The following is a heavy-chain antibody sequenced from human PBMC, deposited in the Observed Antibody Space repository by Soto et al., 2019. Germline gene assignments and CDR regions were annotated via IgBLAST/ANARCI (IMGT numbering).Heavy chain of an antibody. D-gene: IGHD5-18*01. V-gene: IGHV3-30-3*01. Sequence: GGSLRLSCAASGFTFSSYAMHWVRQAPGKGLEWVAVISYDGSNKYYADSVKGRFTISRDNSKNTLYLQMNSLRAEDTAVYYCARGPKWIQLWLPVFWVYWGQGTLVTVSS. CDR2: ISYDGSNK. CDR1: GFTFSSYA. J-gene: IGHJ4*02. CDR3: ARGPKWIQLWLPVFWVY.